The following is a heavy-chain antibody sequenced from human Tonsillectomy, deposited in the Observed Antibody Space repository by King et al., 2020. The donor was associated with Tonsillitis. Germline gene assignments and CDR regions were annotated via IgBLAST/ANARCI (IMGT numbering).Heavy chain of an antibody. V-gene: IGHV3-23*01. D-gene: IGHD6-6*01. Sequence: VQLLESGGGLVQPGGSLRLSCAVSGFTFTNYAMSWVRQAPGKGLEWVSGISGRGDTTYYADSVKGRFTISRDNSKNTLYLQMNSLRAEDTAVYYCAKDLVYFDYWGQGTLVTVSS. CDR2: ISGRGDTT. CDR1: GFTFTNYA. J-gene: IGHJ4*02. CDR3: AKDLVYFDY.